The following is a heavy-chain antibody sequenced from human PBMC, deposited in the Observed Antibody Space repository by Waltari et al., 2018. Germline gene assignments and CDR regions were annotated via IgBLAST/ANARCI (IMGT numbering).Heavy chain of an antibody. CDR3: ARMGLGYCASARCYKNDA. J-gene: IGHJ5*02. Sequence: QVQLQESGPGLVKPSETLSLTCDVSFYAINSGYYWAWIRQPPGKGLEWVGSVYYDGSAYYSESLKSRVDISMDTSKNQVSLKLSSVTAADTAVYYCARMGLGYCASARCYKNDAWGQGILVTVSS. V-gene: IGHV4-38-2*01. CDR1: FYAINSGYY. D-gene: IGHD2-15*01. CDR2: VYYDGSA.